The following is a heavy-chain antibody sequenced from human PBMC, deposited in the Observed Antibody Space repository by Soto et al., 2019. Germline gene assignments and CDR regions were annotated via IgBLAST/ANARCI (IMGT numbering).Heavy chain of an antibody. CDR3: AKNPENYYNGMDD. CDR1: GGTFSSYA. Sequence: QVQLVQSGAEVKKPGSSVKVSCKASGGTFSSYAISWVRQVPGQGLEWMGGIIPIFGTADYAQKFQGRVTITADEYTSTAYVELSSLRSEDTAVYYCAKNPENYYNGMDDWGQGTTVTVSS. J-gene: IGHJ6*02. CDR2: IIPIFGTA. V-gene: IGHV1-69*12.